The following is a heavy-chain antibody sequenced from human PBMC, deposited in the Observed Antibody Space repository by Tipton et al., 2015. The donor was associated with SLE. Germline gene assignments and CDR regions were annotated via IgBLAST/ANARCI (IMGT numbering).Heavy chain of an antibody. D-gene: IGHD5-24*01. CDR3: VRLELPATKADY. Sequence: TLPLTCAVSGGSFSDYYWTWVRQPPGKGLEWIGEINHRGTANYKPSLKSRLTLSIDTSKNQFSLELSSVTAADTAVYYCVRLELPATKADYWGPGTLVTVSS. V-gene: IGHV4-34*07. CDR1: GGSFSDYY. CDR2: INHRGTA. J-gene: IGHJ4*02.